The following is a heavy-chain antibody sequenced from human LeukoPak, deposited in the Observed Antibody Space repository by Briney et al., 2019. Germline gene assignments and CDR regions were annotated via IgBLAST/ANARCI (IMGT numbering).Heavy chain of an antibody. CDR3: ARESGSSLVDY. CDR2: INPSGGST. J-gene: IGHJ4*02. Sequence: ASVKVSCKASGYTFTSYYMHWVRQAPGQGLEWMGIINPSGGSTSYAQKFQGRVTMTRDTSTSTVYMELNSLRAEDTAVYYCARESGSSLVDYWGQGTLVTVSS. CDR1: GYTFTSYY. V-gene: IGHV1-46*01. D-gene: IGHD6-13*01.